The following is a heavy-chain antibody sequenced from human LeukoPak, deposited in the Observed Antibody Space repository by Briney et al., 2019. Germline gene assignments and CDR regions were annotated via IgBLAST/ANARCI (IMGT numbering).Heavy chain of an antibody. CDR1: GFSFSSYG. CDR2: ISSSEGGT. Sequence: GGSLRLSCAASGFSFSSYGMSWVSQAPGKGVEWVSGISSSEGGTYYANSVKGRFTISRDNSKNTLYLQMNSLRAEDTAVYYCPKRIMTTMTDLVVFDYWGQGTLVTVSS. D-gene: IGHD4-17*01. V-gene: IGHV3-23*01. CDR3: PKRIMTTMTDLVVFDY. J-gene: IGHJ4*02.